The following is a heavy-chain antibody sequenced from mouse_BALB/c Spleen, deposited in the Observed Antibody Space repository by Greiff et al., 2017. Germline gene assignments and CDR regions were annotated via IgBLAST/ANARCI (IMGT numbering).Heavy chain of an antibody. CDR3: ASPLWLDY. J-gene: IGHJ4*01. V-gene: IGHV3-2*02. CDR2: ISYSGST. CDR1: GYSITSDYA. Sequence: EVQLQQSGPGLVKPSQSLSLTCTVTGYSITSDYAWNWIRQFPGNKLEWMGYISYSGSTSYNPSLKSRISITRDTSKNQFFLQLNSVTTEDTATYYCASPLWLDYWGQGTSVTVSS.